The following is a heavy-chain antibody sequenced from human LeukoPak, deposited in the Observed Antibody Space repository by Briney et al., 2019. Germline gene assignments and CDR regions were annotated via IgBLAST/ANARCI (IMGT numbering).Heavy chain of an antibody. V-gene: IGHV1-69-2*01. D-gene: IGHD2-2*01. Sequence: ASVKVSCKASGYTFTSYNMHWVRQAPGQGLEWMGRVDPEDGETIYAEKFQGRVTITADTSTDTAYMELSSLRSEDTAVYYCALTRYCSSTSCYGLNYWGQGTLVTVSS. J-gene: IGHJ4*02. CDR3: ALTRYCSSTSCYGLNY. CDR1: GYTFTSYN. CDR2: VDPEDGET.